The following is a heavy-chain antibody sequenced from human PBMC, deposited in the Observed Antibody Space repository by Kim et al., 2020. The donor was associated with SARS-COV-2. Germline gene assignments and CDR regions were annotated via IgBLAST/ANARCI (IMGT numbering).Heavy chain of an antibody. V-gene: IGHV4-31*02. D-gene: IGHD2-2*01. Sequence: KRRVTISVDTSKNQFSLKLSSVTAADTAVYYCARTPVVPAASYYYYGMDVWGQGTTVTVSS. CDR3: ARTPVVPAASYYYYGMDV. J-gene: IGHJ6*02.